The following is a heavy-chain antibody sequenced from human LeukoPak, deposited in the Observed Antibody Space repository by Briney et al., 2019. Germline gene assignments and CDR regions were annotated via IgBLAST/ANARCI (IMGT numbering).Heavy chain of an antibody. J-gene: IGHJ4*02. CDR3: ARDFSGLGKFDY. CDR1: GGSISSGSYY. CDR2: MYTSGST. D-gene: IGHD3-22*01. Sequence: PSETLSLTCTVSGGSISSGSYYWSWIRQPAGKGLEWIGHMYTSGSTNYNSSLKSRVTISVDTSKNQFSLKLSSVTAADTAVYFCARDFSGLGKFDYWGQGTLVTVSS. V-gene: IGHV4-61*09.